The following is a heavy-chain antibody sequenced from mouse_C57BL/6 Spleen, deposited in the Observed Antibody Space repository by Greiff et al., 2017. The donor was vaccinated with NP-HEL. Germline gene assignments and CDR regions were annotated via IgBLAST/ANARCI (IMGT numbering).Heavy chain of an antibody. CDR2: IDPNSGGT. D-gene: IGHD1-1*01. CDR1: GYTFTSYW. CDR3: ASLITTVLEGYFDV. J-gene: IGHJ1*03. V-gene: IGHV1-72*01. Sequence: QVQLKQPGAELVKPGASVKLSCKASGYTFTSYWMHWVKQRPGRGLEWIGRIDPNSGGTKYNEKFKSKATLTVDKPSSTAYMQLSSLTSEDSAVYYCASLITTVLEGYFDVWGTGTTVTVSS.